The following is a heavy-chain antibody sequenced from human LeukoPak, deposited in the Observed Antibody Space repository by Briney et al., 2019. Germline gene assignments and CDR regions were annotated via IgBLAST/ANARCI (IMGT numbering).Heavy chain of an antibody. D-gene: IGHD3-22*01. CDR2: INWNGGST. V-gene: IGHV3-20*04. Sequence: GGSLRLSCAASGFTFDDYGMSWVRHAPGKGLEWVSGINWNGGSTVYADSVKGRFTISRDNAKNSLYLQMNSLRAEDTALYYCARDFDYDSSGFYAFDIWGQGTMVTVSS. J-gene: IGHJ3*02. CDR3: ARDFDYDSSGFYAFDI. CDR1: GFTFDDYG.